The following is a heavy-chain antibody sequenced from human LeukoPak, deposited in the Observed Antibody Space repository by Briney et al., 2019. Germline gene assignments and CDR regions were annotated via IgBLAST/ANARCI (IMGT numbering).Heavy chain of an antibody. CDR3: ARERQVFLDAFDI. V-gene: IGHV4-4*02. Sequence: SETLSLTCVVSGGSISSSDWWSWVRQPPGKGLEWIGEIYHSGRTNYNPSLKSRVTISVDKSKNHFSLKLSSVTAADTAVYYCARERQVFLDAFDIWGQGTMVTVSS. CDR2: IYHSGRT. CDR1: GGSISSSDW. J-gene: IGHJ3*02.